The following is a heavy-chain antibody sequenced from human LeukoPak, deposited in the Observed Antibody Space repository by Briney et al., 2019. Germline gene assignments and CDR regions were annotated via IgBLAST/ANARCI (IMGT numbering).Heavy chain of an antibody. V-gene: IGHV1-46*01. CDR1: GYTFTSYY. CDR3: ARGPHVVVPAAHRDYYYYMDV. J-gene: IGHJ6*03. Sequence: ASVKVSCKASGYTFTSYYMHWVRQAPGQGLEWMGIINPSGGSTSYAQKFQGRVTMTRDTSTSTVYMELSSLRSEDTAVYYCARGPHVVVPAAHRDYYYYMDVWGKGTTVTVSS. CDR2: INPSGGST. D-gene: IGHD2-2*01.